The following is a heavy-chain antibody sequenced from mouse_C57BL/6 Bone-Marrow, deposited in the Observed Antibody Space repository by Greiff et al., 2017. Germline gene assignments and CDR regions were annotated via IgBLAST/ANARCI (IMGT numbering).Heavy chain of an antibody. V-gene: IGHV3-6*01. J-gene: IGHJ4*01. CDR2: ISYDGSK. D-gene: IGHD2-4*01. CDR1: GYSITSGYY. Sequence: EVKLVESGPGLVKPSQSLSLTCSVTGYSITSGYYWNWIRQFPGNKLEWMGYISYDGSKNYNPSLKNRISITRDTSKTQFFLKLTSVTTEDTATYYCAKSLYDYDDAMDYWGQGTSVTVSS. CDR3: AKSLYDYDDAMDY.